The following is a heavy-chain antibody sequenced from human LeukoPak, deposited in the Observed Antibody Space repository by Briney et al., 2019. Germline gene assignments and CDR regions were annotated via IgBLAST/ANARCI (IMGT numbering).Heavy chain of an antibody. J-gene: IGHJ3*02. D-gene: IGHD4-23*01. CDR3: ARGGYGANDDAFDI. V-gene: IGHV3-30*03. CDR2: ISYDGSNK. CDR1: GFTFSTYD. Sequence: PGGSLRLSCATSGFTFSTYDMHWVRQAPGKGLEWVAVISYDGSNKYYADSVKGRFTISRDNSKNTLFLQMNSLRDEDTAVYYCARGGYGANDDAFDIWGQGTMVTVSS.